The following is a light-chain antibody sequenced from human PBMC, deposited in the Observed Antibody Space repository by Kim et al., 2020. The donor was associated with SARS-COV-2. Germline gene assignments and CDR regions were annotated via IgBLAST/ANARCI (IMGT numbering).Light chain of an antibody. Sequence: PPSTSCRSSQSLLHSNGYNYLDWYLQKPGQSPQLLIYLGSNRASGVPDRFSGSGSGTDFTLKISRVEAEDVGVYYCMQALQTPYSFGQGTKLEI. V-gene: IGKV2-28*01. CDR2: LGS. CDR3: MQALQTPYS. J-gene: IGKJ2*03. CDR1: QSLLHSNGYNY.